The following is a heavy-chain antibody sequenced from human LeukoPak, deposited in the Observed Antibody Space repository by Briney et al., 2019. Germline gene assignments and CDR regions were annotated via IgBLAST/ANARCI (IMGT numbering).Heavy chain of an antibody. V-gene: IGHV1-3*01. CDR1: GYTFTSYA. CDR2: INAGNGNT. CDR3: ARDGTSLLYSSGWYSY. J-gene: IGHJ4*02. D-gene: IGHD6-19*01. Sequence: GASVKVSCKASGYTFTSYAMHWVRQAPGQRLEWMGWINAGNGNTKYSQKFQGRVTITRDTSASTAYMELSRLRSDDTAVYYCARDGTSLLYSSGWYSYWGQGTLVTVSS.